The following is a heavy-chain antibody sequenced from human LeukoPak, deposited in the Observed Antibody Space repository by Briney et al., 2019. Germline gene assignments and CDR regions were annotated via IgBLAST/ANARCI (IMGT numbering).Heavy chain of an antibody. D-gene: IGHD5-18*01. J-gene: IGHJ3*02. CDR3: ARRRDERGYKDIFDI. CDR2: IYPGDSDT. V-gene: IGHV5-51*01. Sequence: GESLKISCQGSGSSFTTYWIGWVRQMPGKGLEWMGIIYPGDSDTGYSPSFQGQVTISADKSISTAYLQWSSLKASDTAMYYCARRRDERGYKDIFDIWGQGTMVTVSS. CDR1: GSSFTTYW.